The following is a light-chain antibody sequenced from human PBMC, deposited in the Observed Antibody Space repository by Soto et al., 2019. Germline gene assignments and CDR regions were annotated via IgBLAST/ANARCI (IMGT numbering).Light chain of an antibody. V-gene: IGLV1-44*01. J-gene: IGLJ3*02. Sequence: QSVLTQPPSASGTPGQRVTISCSGSSSNIGSTTVNWYQQLPGTAPKLLIYSNNQRPSGVPDRFSGSKSGTSASLAISGLQSEAEADYYCAAWDDSLNGWVFGGGTQLTGL. CDR3: AAWDDSLNGWV. CDR1: SSNIGSTT. CDR2: SNN.